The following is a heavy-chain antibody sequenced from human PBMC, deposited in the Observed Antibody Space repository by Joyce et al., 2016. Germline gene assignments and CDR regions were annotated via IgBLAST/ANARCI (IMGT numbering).Heavy chain of an antibody. CDR2: LHYAGRA. V-gene: IGHV4-59*01. J-gene: IGHJ3*01. Sequence: QVHLKESGPGLVKPSENLSLICSVSGVSITSFFWGWIRQPPGKGLEYIGLLHYAGRATYASSLEGRVSISDDASKNQVSLKVTSVTAADTATYYCARMRAANLYGFDVWGVGTVVTVSS. CDR1: GVSITSFF. CDR3: ARMRAANLYGFDV.